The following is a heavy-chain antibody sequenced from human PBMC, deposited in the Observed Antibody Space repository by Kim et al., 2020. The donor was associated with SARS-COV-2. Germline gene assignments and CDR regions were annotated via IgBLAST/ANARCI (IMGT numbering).Heavy chain of an antibody. J-gene: IGHJ4*02. D-gene: IGHD6-13*01. Sequence: GGSLRLSCAASGFTFSSYSMNWVRQAPGKGLEWVSSISSSSSYIYYADSVKGRFTISRDNAKNSLYLQMNSLRAEDTAVYYCATSRQPGIAAASPYYWGQGTLVTVSS. V-gene: IGHV3-21*01. CDR1: GFTFSSYS. CDR3: ATSRQPGIAAASPYY. CDR2: ISSSSSYI.